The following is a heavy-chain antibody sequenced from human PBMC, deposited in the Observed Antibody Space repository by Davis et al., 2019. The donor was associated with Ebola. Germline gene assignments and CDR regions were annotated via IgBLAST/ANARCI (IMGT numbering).Heavy chain of an antibody. CDR1: GFSFSSYW. V-gene: IGHV3-74*01. CDR3: ARGPPWVGGL. D-gene: IGHD1-26*01. CDR2: INGVGTNT. Sequence: GESLKISCAASGFSFSSYWMHWVRQAPGKGLVWVSRINGVGTNTNYADSVKGRFTISRDNAKNTVYLQMNSLTADDTAVYYCARGPPWVGGLWGQGTLVTVSS. J-gene: IGHJ4*02.